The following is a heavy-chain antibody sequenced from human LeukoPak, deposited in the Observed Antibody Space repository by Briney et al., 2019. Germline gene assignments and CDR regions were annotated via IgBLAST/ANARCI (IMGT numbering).Heavy chain of an antibody. Sequence: GGSLRLSCAASGFTFSSYAMSWVRQAPRKGLEWVSAISGSGGSTYYADSVKGRFTISRDNSKNTLYLQMNSLRAEDTAVYYCANARGGGPKGPQDYWGQGTLVTVSS. CDR3: ANARGGGPKGPQDY. D-gene: IGHD3-10*01. CDR2: ISGSGGST. J-gene: IGHJ4*02. V-gene: IGHV3-23*01. CDR1: GFTFSSYA.